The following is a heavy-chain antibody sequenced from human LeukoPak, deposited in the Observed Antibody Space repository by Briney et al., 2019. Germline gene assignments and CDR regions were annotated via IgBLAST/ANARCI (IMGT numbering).Heavy chain of an antibody. Sequence: SETLSLTCTVSGGPISSYYWSWIRQPPGKGLEWIGYIYYSGSTNYNPSLKSRVTISVDTSKNQFSLKLSSVTAADTAVYYCARHPYCGGDGVILWWYFDLWGRGTLVTVSS. CDR2: IYYSGST. J-gene: IGHJ2*01. CDR1: GGPISSYY. V-gene: IGHV4-59*08. CDR3: ARHPYCGGDGVILWWYFDL. D-gene: IGHD2-21*02.